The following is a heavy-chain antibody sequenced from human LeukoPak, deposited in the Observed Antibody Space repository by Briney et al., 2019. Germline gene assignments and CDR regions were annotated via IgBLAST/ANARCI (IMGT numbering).Heavy chain of an antibody. CDR3: AKDGGRWLQPYYFDY. D-gene: IGHD5-24*01. V-gene: IGHV3-9*01. Sequence: GGSLRLSCAASGFTFDDYAMQWVRQAPGKGLEWVSGISWNSGSIGYADSVKGRFTISRDNAKNSLYLQMNSLRAEDTALYYCAKDGGRWLQPYYFDYWGQGTLVTVSS. CDR2: ISWNSGSI. CDR1: GFTFDDYA. J-gene: IGHJ4*02.